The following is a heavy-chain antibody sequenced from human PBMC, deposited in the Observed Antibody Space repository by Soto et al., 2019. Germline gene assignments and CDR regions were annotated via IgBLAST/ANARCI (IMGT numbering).Heavy chain of an antibody. Sequence: GESLNISCKGSGYSFTSYWIGWVRQMPGKGLEWMGIFYPGDSDTRYSPSFQGQVTISADKSISTAYLQGSSLKASYTAVYYCARLEYYYGSGSYIDYWGQGNLVTVAS. V-gene: IGHV5-51*01. J-gene: IGHJ4*02. CDR2: FYPGDSDT. CDR3: ARLEYYYGSGSYIDY. CDR1: GYSFTSYW. D-gene: IGHD3-10*01.